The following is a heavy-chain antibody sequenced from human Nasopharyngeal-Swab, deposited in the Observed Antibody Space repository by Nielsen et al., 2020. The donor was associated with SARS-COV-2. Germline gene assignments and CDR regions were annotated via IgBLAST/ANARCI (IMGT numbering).Heavy chain of an antibody. CDR3: ARAGTGYSYGLMDDY. CDR1: GYTFTGYY. D-gene: IGHD5-18*01. V-gene: IGHV1-2*06. Sequence: ASVKVSCNASGYTFTGYYMHCVRQAPGQGLECMGRLNPNSGGTNYAQKFQGRVTMTRDTSISTAYMEQSRLRSDETAVYYCARAGTGYSYGLMDDYWGQGTMVTVSS. CDR2: LNPNSGGT. J-gene: IGHJ4*01.